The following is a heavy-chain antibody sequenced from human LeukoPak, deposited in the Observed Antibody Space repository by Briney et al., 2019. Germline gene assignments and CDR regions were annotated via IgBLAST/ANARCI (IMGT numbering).Heavy chain of an antibody. V-gene: IGHV3-53*01. CDR3: ARSNDAFDI. CDR1: GFTVSSNY. CDR2: IYGGGST. D-gene: IGHD5/OR15-5a*01. J-gene: IGHJ3*02. Sequence: GGSLRLSCAASGFTVSSNYMNWVRQAPGKGLEWVSIIYGGGSTFYADSVKGRFTISRDNSKNTLHLQMNSLRAEDTAVYYCARSNDAFDIWGQGTMVTVSS.